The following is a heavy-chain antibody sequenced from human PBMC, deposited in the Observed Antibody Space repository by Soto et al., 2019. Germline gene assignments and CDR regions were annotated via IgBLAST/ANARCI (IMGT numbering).Heavy chain of an antibody. Sequence: SETLSLTCTVSGGSISSYYWSWIRQPPVKVLEWIGYIYYSGSTNYNPSLKSRVTISVDTSKNQFSLKLSSVTAADTAVYYCARDLGYCSSTSCYTSWFDPWGQGTLVTVSS. CDR3: ARDLGYCSSTSCYTSWFDP. CDR1: GGSISSYY. D-gene: IGHD2-2*02. V-gene: IGHV4-59*01. CDR2: IYYSGST. J-gene: IGHJ5*02.